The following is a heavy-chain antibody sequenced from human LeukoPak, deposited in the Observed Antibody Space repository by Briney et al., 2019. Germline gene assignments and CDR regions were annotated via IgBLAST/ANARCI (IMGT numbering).Heavy chain of an antibody. V-gene: IGHV4-59*01. J-gene: IGHJ3*02. CDR1: GGSISSFY. CDR3: ARDKGLPQAFDI. D-gene: IGHD5/OR15-5a*01. CDR2: LSYSDTT. Sequence: SETLSLTCTVSGGSISSFYWSSVRQPPGKGLEYIGYLSYSDTTTYNPPLKNRVTISVDTSKNQFSLKLTSVTAADTAVYYCARDKGLPQAFDIWGQGTMVTVSS.